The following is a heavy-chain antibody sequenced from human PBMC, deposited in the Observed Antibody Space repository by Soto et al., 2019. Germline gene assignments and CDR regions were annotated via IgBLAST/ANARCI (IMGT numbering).Heavy chain of an antibody. CDR1: GCNVIGNY. J-gene: IGHJ6*02. Sequence: PGGSLRHSYTASGCNVIGNYMSWVREAPEKELEWVSVSYSGGSTNYAAAVKGRFTISRDNTKNTLYLQMNSLRAEDTAVYYCARDHRVTANYYGMDVWGQGTTVTVSS. CDR3: ARDHRVTANYYGMDV. D-gene: IGHD5-18*01. V-gene: IGHV3-53*01. CDR2: SYSGGST.